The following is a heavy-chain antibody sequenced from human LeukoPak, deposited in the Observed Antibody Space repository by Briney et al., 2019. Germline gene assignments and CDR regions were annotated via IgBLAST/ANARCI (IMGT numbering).Heavy chain of an antibody. CDR1: GGSVSSGSYY. J-gene: IGHJ6*02. CDR2: IYYSGST. CDR3: AREEASSGWRRFYYYGMDV. V-gene: IGHV4-61*01. D-gene: IGHD6-19*01. Sequence: SETLSLTCTVSGGSVSSGSYYWSWIRQPPGKGLEWIGYIYYSGSTNYNPSLKSRVTISVDTSKNQFSLKLSSVTAADTAVYYCAREEASSGWRRFYYYGMDVWGQGTTVTVSS.